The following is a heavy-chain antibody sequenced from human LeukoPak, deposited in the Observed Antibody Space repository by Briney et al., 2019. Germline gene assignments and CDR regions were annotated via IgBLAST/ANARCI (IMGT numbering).Heavy chain of an antibody. CDR1: GFTVSSNY. J-gene: IGHJ6*02. CDR3: ARPTPYYYYGMDV. V-gene: IGHV3-53*01. CDR2: IYSGGRT. Sequence: PGGSLRLSCAASGFTVSSNYMSWVRQAPGKGLGWVSVIYSGGRTYYADSVKGRFSISRENSKNTLYLQMNSLRAEDTAVYYCARPTPYYYYGMDVWGQGTTVTVSS.